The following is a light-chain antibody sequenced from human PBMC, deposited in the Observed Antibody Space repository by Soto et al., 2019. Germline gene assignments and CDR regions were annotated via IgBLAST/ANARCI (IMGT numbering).Light chain of an antibody. J-gene: IGKJ1*01. V-gene: IGKV3-20*01. CDR2: GAS. CDR3: QQYHNSPLT. CDR1: QSVSSK. Sequence: MVLTQSPATLSLCPGKRATVSCRASQSVSSKLAWYQQKPGQAPRVLIYGASSRTTGIPDRFSGSGSGTDFTLTISRLEPEDFAVYYCQQYHNSPLTFGQGTKVDIK.